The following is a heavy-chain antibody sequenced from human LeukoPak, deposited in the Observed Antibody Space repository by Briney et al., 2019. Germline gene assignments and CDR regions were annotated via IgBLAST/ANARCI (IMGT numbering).Heavy chain of an antibody. J-gene: IGHJ6*03. D-gene: IGHD3-10*01. Sequence: PSETLSLTCAVYGGSFSGYYWSWIRQPPGKGLEWIGEINHSGSTNYNPSLKSRVTISVDTSKNQFSLKLSSVTAADTAVYYCARLGYNYYGSGSYYPPYYYYYYMDVWGKGTTVTISS. CDR3: ARLGYNYYGSGSYYPPYYYYYYMDV. CDR2: INHSGST. V-gene: IGHV4-34*01. CDR1: GGSFSGYY.